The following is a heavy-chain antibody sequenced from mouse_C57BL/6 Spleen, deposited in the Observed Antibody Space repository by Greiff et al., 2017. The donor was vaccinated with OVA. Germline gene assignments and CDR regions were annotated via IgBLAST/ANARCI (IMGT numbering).Heavy chain of an antibody. J-gene: IGHJ1*03. CDR3: ARGYFDV. V-gene: IGHV1-82*01. CDR1: GYAFSSSW. CDR2: IYPGDGDT. Sequence: QVQLQQPGAELVKPGASVKMSCKASGYAFSSSWMNWVKQRPGKGLEWIGRIYPGDGDTNYNGKFKGKATLTADKSSSTAYMQLSSLTSEDSAVYFCARGYFDVWGTGTTVTVSS.